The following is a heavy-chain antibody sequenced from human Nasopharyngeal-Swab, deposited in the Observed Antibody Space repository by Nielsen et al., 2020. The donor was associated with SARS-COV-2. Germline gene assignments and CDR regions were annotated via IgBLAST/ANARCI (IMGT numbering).Heavy chain of an antibody. D-gene: IGHD6-19*01. J-gene: IGHJ5*01. CDR3: ARPNRDTSGWHSYDS. CDR2: INVDIGNT. CDR1: GYTFTHYG. Sequence: ASVKVSCKASGYTFTHYGTHWVRQAPRQRPEWMGWINVDIGNTKYSQKFQGRVTITRDTSASTAYMELSSLRSDDTAVYYCARPNRDTSGWHSYDSWGQGTLVTVSS. V-gene: IGHV1-3*01.